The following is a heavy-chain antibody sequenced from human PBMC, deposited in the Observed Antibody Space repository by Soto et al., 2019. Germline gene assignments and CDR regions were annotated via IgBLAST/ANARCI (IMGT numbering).Heavy chain of an antibody. Sequence: GASVKVSCKASGYTFTSYGISWVRQAPGQGLEWMGWISAYNGNTNYAQKLQGRVTMTTDTSTSTAYMELRSLRSDDTAVYYCARDLGVACSGGSCYSFYFDYWGQGTLVTVSS. V-gene: IGHV1-18*04. D-gene: IGHD2-15*01. CDR1: GYTFTSYG. CDR2: ISAYNGNT. J-gene: IGHJ4*02. CDR3: ARDLGVACSGGSCYSFYFDY.